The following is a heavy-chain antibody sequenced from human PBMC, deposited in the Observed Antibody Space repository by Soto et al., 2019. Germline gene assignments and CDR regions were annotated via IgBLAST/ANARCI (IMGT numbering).Heavy chain of an antibody. CDR2: IYYSGST. CDR3: ARESGTVTTIYFDY. V-gene: IGHV4-59*01. Sequence: SETLSLTCTVSGGSISSYYWSWIRQPPGKGLEWIGYIYYSGSTNYNPSLKSRVTISVDTSKNQFSLKLSSVTAADTAVYYCARESGTVTTIYFDYWGQGTLVTVSS. D-gene: IGHD4-17*01. CDR1: GGSISSYY. J-gene: IGHJ4*02.